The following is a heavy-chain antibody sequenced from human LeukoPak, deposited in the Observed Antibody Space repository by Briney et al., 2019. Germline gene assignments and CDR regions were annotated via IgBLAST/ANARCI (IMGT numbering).Heavy chain of an antibody. J-gene: IGHJ4*02. CDR2: ISYDGSNK. CDR1: GFTFSSYG. CDR3: AKDLGKYQLLVEFDY. D-gene: IGHD2-2*01. V-gene: IGHV3-30*18. Sequence: GGSLRLSCAASGFTFSSYGMHWVRQAPGKGLEWVAVISYDGSNKYYADSVKGRFTISRDNSKNTLYLQMNSLRAEDTAVYYCAKDLGKYQLLVEFDYWGQGTLVTVSS.